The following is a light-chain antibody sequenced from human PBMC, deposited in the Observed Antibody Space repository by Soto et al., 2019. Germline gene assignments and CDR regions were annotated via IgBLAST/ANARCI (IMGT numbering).Light chain of an antibody. CDR1: NSDVGTFNL. CDR3: CSYAGSSNWGAV. CDR2: GDS. V-gene: IGLV2-23*01. J-gene: IGLJ2*01. Sequence: QSALTQPASVSGSPGLSITISCTGTNSDVGTFNLVSWYQQHPGKAPKLMIYGDSKRPSGISIRFSGSKSGNTASLTISGLQAEDEAVYFCCSYAGSSNWGAVFGGGTKLTVL.